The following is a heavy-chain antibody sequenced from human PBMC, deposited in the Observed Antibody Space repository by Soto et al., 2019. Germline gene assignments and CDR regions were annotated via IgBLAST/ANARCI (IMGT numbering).Heavy chain of an antibody. V-gene: IGHV3-23*01. CDR1: GFTFSNYA. CDR2: ISGSGRDT. Sequence: QPGGSLRPSWEASGFTFSNYAMSWVRQAPGKGLEWVSGISGSGRDTYYADSVKGRLTISRDNAKNTLFLQMNSLRAEDAASYYCAKERLEEVGTFFEFWGHGILVTVSS. D-gene: IGHD6-13*01. CDR3: AKERLEEVGTFFEF. J-gene: IGHJ4*01.